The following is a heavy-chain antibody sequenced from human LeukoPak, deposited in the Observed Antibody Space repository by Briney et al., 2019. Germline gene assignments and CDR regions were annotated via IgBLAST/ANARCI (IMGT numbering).Heavy chain of an antibody. CDR2: ISSSSSYT. V-gene: IGHV3-11*05. J-gene: IGHJ6*02. D-gene: IGHD2-15*01. CDR1: GFTFSDYY. Sequence: GGSLRLSCAASGFTFSDYYMSWIRQAPGKGLEWVSDISSSSSYTNYADSVKGRFTISRDNAKNSLYLQMSSLRAEDTAVYYCARETRLGGRCLMDVWGQGTTVTVSS. CDR3: ARETRLGGRCLMDV.